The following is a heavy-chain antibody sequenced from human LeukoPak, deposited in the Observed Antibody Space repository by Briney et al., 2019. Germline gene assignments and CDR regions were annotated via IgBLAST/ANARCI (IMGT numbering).Heavy chain of an antibody. J-gene: IGHJ6*02. CDR3: VSKNYYDSSGPHYYYGMDV. Sequence: GGSLRLSCATSGFTFSSYAMSWVRQAPGKGLEWVSAISGSGGSTYYADSVKGRFTISRDNSKNTLYLQMNSLRAEDTAVYYCVSKNYYDSSGPHYYYGMDVWGQGTTVTVSS. V-gene: IGHV3-23*01. CDR2: ISGSGGST. CDR1: GFTFSSYA. D-gene: IGHD3-22*01.